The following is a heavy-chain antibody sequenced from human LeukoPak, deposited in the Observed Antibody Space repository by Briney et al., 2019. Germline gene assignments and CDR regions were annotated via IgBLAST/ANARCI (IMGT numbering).Heavy chain of an antibody. V-gene: IGHV4-61*05. Sequence: RPSETLSLTCTVSGGSISSSTYYWGWIRQPPGKGLEWIGYIYYSGSTNYNPSLKSRVTISVDTSKNQFSLKLSSVTAADTAVYYCAGRDGYNSGWFDPWGQGTLVTVSS. J-gene: IGHJ5*02. CDR1: GGSISSSTYY. CDR3: AGRDGYNSGWFDP. D-gene: IGHD5-24*01. CDR2: IYYSGST.